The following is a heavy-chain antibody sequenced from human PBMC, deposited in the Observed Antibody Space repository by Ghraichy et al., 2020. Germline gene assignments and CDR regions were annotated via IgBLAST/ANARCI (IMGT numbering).Heavy chain of an antibody. CDR2: ISSTAGNT. CDR3: AKSVTTFGYFDS. Sequence: GGSLRLSCAASGFTFSGYAMTWVRQAPGKGLEWVSAISSTAGNTHYVDSVKGRFTISRDHSKNTLYLQMNSLRAEDTAIYYCAKSVTTFGYFDSWGQGTLVTVSS. V-gene: IGHV3-23*01. CDR1: GFTFSGYA. J-gene: IGHJ4*02. D-gene: IGHD3-16*01.